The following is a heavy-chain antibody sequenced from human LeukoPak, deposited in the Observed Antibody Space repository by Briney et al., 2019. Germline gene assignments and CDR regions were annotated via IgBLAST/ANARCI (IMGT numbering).Heavy chain of an antibody. CDR1: TSSDYF. V-gene: IGHV3-11*04. CDR2: ISSSGSTI. CDR3: AREGIDEGSFDY. J-gene: IGHJ4*02. D-gene: IGHD6-13*01. Sequence: TSSDYFWGWIRQPPGKGLEWVSYISSSGSTIYYADSVKGRFTISRDNAKNSLYLQMNSLRAEDTAVYYCAREGIDEGSFDYWGQGTLVTVSS.